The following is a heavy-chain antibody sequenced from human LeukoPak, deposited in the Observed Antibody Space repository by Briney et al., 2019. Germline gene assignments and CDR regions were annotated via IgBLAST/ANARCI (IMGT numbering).Heavy chain of an antibody. CDR2: VYYSGST. CDR1: GGSISSGDYY. Sequence: ASETLSLTCTVSGGSISSGDYYWSWIRQPPGKGLEWIGYVYYSGSTYYNLSLKSRVTISVDTSKNQFSLKLSSVTAADTAVYYCARAPRALRYFDWSPGPFDYWGQGTLVTVSS. J-gene: IGHJ4*02. V-gene: IGHV4-30-4*01. D-gene: IGHD3-9*01. CDR3: ARAPRALRYFDWSPGPFDY.